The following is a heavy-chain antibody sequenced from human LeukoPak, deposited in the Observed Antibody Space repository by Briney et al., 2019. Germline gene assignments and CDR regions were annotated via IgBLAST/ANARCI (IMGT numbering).Heavy chain of an antibody. CDR2: IYYSGST. CDR3: ARVHSSGWDRYYYYGMDV. CDR1: GGSISSYY. D-gene: IGHD6-19*01. V-gene: IGHV4-59*01. Sequence: SETLCLTCTVSGGSISSYYWSWIRQPPGKGLEWIGYIYYSGSTNYNPSLKSRVTISVDTSKNQFSLKLSSVTAADTAVYYCARVHSSGWDRYYYYGMDVWGQGTTVTVSS. J-gene: IGHJ6*02.